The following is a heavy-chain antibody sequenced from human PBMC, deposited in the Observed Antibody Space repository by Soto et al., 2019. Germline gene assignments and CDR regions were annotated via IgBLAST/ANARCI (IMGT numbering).Heavy chain of an antibody. CDR3: AGDGGNYDFDL. V-gene: IGHV1-46*01. J-gene: IGHJ4*02. CDR1: GYTFATSY. CDR2: IIPTTGWT. Sequence: QVQLVQSGARVRRPGASVKVSCEASGYTFATSYIHWVRQAPGQGLEWVARIIPTTGWTIHADKFRGRVTVSRDTSTSTVYMELSRLRSEDTALYYCAGDGGNYDFDLWGQGTLVTVSS. D-gene: IGHD3-16*01.